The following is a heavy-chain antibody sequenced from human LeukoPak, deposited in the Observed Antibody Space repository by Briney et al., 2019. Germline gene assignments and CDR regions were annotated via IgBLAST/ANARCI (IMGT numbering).Heavy chain of an antibody. V-gene: IGHV3-7*03. CDR2: INSDGSEG. CDR3: ARDTTGTKLSFYY. Sequence: GGSLRLTCAVSGFTFSGFWMSWSRQAPGKGLEWVASINSDGSEGYYADVVKGRFTISRDNAKNSLYLQINSLRAEDTAVYYCARDTTGTKLSFYYWGQGTLVTVSS. J-gene: IGHJ4*02. CDR1: GFTFSGFW. D-gene: IGHD1-1*01.